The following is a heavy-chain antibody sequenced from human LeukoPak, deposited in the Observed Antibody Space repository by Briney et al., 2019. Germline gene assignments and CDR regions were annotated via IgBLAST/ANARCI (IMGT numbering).Heavy chain of an antibody. CDR1: GFTFSSYA. Sequence: PGRSLRLSCAASGFTFSSYAMHWVRQAPGKGLEWVAVISYDGSKKYYADSVKGRFTISRDNSKNTLYLQMNSLRAEDTAVYYCVRDYDYWGQGTLVTVSS. CDR3: VRDYDY. V-gene: IGHV3-30-3*01. CDR2: ISYDGSKK. J-gene: IGHJ4*02.